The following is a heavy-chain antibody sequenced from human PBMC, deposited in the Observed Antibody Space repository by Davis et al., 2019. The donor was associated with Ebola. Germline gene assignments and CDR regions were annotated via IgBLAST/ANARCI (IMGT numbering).Heavy chain of an antibody. D-gene: IGHD2-8*02. CDR1: QNSFTIGKW. J-gene: IGHJ3*02. V-gene: IGHV5-51*01. CDR3: ASLRRTITGMDDGFDM. Sequence: GESLKISCTAPQNSFTIGKWIGWVRQVPGGGLEWMGIIYPGDSDTRYSPSFLGQVTISADKSIKTAFLQWSSLKASDTALYYCASLRRTITGMDDGFDMWGQGTMVTVSS. CDR2: IYPGDSDT.